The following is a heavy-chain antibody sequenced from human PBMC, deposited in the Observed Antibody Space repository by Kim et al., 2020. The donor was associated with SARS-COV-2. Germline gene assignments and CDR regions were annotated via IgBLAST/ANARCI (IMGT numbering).Heavy chain of an antibody. V-gene: IGHV4-31*03. CDR1: GGSISSGGYY. CDR3: ARVRHMRYYDSSGTIDY. J-gene: IGHJ4*02. CDR2: IYYSGST. Sequence: SETLSLTCTVSGGSISSGGYYWSWIRQHPGKGLEWIGYIYYSGSTYYNPSLKSRVTISVDTSKNQFSLKLSSVTAADTAVYYCARVRHMRYYDSSGTIDYWGQGTLVTVSS. D-gene: IGHD3-22*01.